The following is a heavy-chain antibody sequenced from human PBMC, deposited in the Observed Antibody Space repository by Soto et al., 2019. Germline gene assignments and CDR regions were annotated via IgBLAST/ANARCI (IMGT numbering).Heavy chain of an antibody. J-gene: IGHJ4*02. CDR3: ARDPTIFGVVKWQALDY. D-gene: IGHD3-3*01. CDR1: GFTFSNYG. Sequence: QVQLVESGGGVVQPGRSLRLSCAASGFTFSNYGMHWVRQAPGKGLEWVAGIWYDGSNKYCADSVKGRFTISRDNSKNTLYLQMNSLRAEDTAAYYCARDPTIFGVVKWQALDYWGQGTLVTVSS. V-gene: IGHV3-33*01. CDR2: IWYDGSNK.